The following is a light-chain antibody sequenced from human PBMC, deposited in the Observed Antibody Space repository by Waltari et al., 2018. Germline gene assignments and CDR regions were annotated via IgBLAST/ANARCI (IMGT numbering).Light chain of an antibody. J-gene: IGKJ4*02. CDR3: QHYDSYSAT. CDR2: KAS. CDR1: QSIPRW. V-gene: IGKV1-5*03. Sequence: DIQMTQSPSTLSASVGDRVTITCRASQSIPRWLAWYQQKPGKAPKLLIYKASILESGVPSRFSGGGSGTEFTLTISSLQPDDFATYYCQHYDSYSATFGGGTKVEIK.